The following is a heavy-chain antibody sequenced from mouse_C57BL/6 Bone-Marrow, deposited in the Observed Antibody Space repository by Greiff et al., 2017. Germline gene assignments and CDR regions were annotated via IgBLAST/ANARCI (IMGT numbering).Heavy chain of an antibody. D-gene: IGHD1-1*01. CDR3: ASPFYYNGSSPGYYAMDY. CDR1: GYTFTSYW. V-gene: IGHV1-55*01. Sequence: VQLQQSGAELVKPGASVKMSCKASGYTFTSYWITWVKQRPGQGLEWIGDIYPGTGSTNYNEKFKSKATLTVDTSSSTAYMQLSSLTSEDSAVYDCASPFYYNGSSPGYYAMDYWGQGTSVTVSS. CDR2: IYPGTGST. J-gene: IGHJ4*01.